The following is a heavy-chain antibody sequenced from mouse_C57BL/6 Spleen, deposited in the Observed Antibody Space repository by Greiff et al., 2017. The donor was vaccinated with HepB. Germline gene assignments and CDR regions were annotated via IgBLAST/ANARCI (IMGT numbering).Heavy chain of an antibody. CDR3: ARRAMITTGYYYAMDY. CDR1: GFTFSDYY. J-gene: IGHJ4*01. CDR2: ISNGGGST. Sequence: EVMLVESGGGLVQPGGSLKLSCAASGFTFSDYYMYWVRQTPEKRLEWVAYISNGGGSTYYPDTVKGRFTISRDNAKNTLYLQMSRLKSEDTAMYYCARRAMITTGYYYAMDYWGQGTSVTVSS. D-gene: IGHD2-4*01. V-gene: IGHV5-12*01.